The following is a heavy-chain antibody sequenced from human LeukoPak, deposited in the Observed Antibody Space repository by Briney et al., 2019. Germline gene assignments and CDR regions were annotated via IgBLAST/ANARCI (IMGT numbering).Heavy chain of an antibody. D-gene: IGHD6-19*01. Sequence: GGSLRLSCAASGFTFSSYSMNWVRQAPGKGLEWVSSISSSSSYIYYADSVRGRFTISRDNAKNSLYLQMNSLRAEDTAVYYCAKGPGKIAVAGIDYWGQGTLVTVSS. CDR1: GFTFSSYS. CDR3: AKGPGKIAVAGIDY. V-gene: IGHV3-21*04. J-gene: IGHJ4*02. CDR2: ISSSSSYI.